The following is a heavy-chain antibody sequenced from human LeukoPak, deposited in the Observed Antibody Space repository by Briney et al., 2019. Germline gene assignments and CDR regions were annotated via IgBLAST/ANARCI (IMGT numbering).Heavy chain of an antibody. Sequence: ASVKVSCKASGGTFSSYAISWVRQAPGQGLEWMGGIIPIFGTANYAQKFQGRVTITADESTSTAYMELSSLRSEDTAVYYCARVKGSIAAAGGDYWGQETLVTVSS. CDR1: GGTFSSYA. CDR2: IIPIFGTA. D-gene: IGHD6-13*01. J-gene: IGHJ4*02. V-gene: IGHV1-69*01. CDR3: ARVKGSIAAAGGDY.